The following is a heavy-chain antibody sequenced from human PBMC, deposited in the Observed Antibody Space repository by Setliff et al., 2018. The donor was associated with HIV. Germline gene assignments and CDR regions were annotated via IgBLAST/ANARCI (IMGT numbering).Heavy chain of an antibody. CDR2: IYWDDNK. V-gene: IGHV2-5*02. CDR3: AHRPYNSPNWFDP. CDR1: GFSLSTYGVG. Sequence: SGPTLVNPTQTLTLTCTFSGFSLSTYGVGMGWIRQPPGKALEWLSVIYWDDNKRYNLSLESRLTITKDTSKNHVVLTMTNVDPDDTGTYYCAHRPYNSPNWFDPWGQGTLVTVSS. J-gene: IGHJ5*02. D-gene: IGHD1-20*01.